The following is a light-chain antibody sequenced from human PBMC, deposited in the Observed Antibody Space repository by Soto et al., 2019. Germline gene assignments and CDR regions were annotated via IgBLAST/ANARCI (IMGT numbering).Light chain of an antibody. Sequence: DIQMTQSPSSLSATLGDRVAITSRASQSISSYLNWYPQKPGKAPKVLIYAASNLQSGVPSRFSGSGSGTDFALTISSLQPEDFATYYCQQGYSTPITFGQGTRLEN. CDR2: AAS. J-gene: IGKJ5*01. V-gene: IGKV1-39*01. CDR1: QSISSY. CDR3: QQGYSTPIT.